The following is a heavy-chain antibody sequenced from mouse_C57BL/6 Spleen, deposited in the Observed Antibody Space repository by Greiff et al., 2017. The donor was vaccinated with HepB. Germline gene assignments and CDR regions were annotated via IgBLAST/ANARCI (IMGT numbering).Heavy chain of an antibody. CDR3: TRHYGSSWGDYAMDY. V-gene: IGHV1-15*01. CDR1: GYTFTDYE. Sequence: QVQLQQSGAELVRPGASVTLSCKASGYTFTDYEMHWVKQTPVHGLEWIGAIDPETGGTAYNQKFKGKAILTADKSSSTAYMELRSLTSEDSAVYYCTRHYGSSWGDYAMDYWGQGTSVTVSS. J-gene: IGHJ4*01. CDR2: IDPETGGT. D-gene: IGHD1-1*01.